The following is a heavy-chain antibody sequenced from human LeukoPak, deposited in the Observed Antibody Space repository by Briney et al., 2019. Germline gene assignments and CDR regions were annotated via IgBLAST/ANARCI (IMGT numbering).Heavy chain of an antibody. Sequence: TSSETLSLTCSVYGGSFRGHYWNCIRESPGKRLEWIGEINHSGSTNYNPSLKSRVTISVDTSKNQFSLKLSSVTAADTTVYYCARGFGSGWSTLFDYWGQGTLVTVSS. J-gene: IGHJ4*02. V-gene: IGHV4-34*01. CDR3: ARGFGSGWSTLFDY. CDR1: GGSFRGHY. CDR2: INHSGST. D-gene: IGHD6-19*01.